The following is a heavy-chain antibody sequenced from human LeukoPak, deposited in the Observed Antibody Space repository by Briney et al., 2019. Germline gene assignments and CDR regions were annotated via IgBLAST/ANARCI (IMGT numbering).Heavy chain of an antibody. Sequence: SETLSLTCTVSGYSISSGYYWGWIRQPPGKGLEWIGSIYHSGSTYYNPSLKSRVTISVDTSKNQFSLKLSSVTAADTAVYYCARDYYGQLLWFGELAWFDPWGQGTLVTVSS. J-gene: IGHJ5*02. CDR1: GYSISSGYY. D-gene: IGHD3-10*01. CDR2: IYHSGST. CDR3: ARDYYGQLLWFGELAWFDP. V-gene: IGHV4-38-2*02.